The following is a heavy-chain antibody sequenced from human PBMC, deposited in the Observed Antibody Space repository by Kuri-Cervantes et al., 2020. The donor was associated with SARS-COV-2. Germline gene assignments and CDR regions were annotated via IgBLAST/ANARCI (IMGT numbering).Heavy chain of an antibody. Sequence: SVKVSCKASGYTFTGYYMHWVRQAPGQGLEWMGGIIPIFGTANHAQKFQGRVTITTDESTSTAYMELSSLRSEDTAVYYCARVGVATGGFWFDPWGQGTLVTVSS. CDR3: ARVGVATGGFWFDP. CDR2: IIPIFGTA. V-gene: IGHV1-69*05. D-gene: IGHD5-12*01. CDR1: GYTFTGYY. J-gene: IGHJ5*02.